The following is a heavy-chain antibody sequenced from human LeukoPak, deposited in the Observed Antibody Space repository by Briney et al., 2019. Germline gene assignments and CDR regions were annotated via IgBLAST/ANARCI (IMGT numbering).Heavy chain of an antibody. Sequence: GGSLRLSCAASGFTFSSYAMHWVRQAPGKGLEWVAVISYDGSNKYYADSVKGRFTISRDNSKNTLYLQINSLRAEDTAVYYCARDPGALGYPRDWGQGTLVTVSS. CDR3: ARDPGALGYPRD. J-gene: IGHJ4*02. D-gene: IGHD4/OR15-4a*01. V-gene: IGHV3-30-3*01. CDR2: ISYDGSNK. CDR1: GFTFSSYA.